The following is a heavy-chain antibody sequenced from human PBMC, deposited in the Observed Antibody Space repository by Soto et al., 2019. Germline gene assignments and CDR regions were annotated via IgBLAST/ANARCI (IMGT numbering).Heavy chain of an antibody. CDR1: GYTFTGYY. CDR2: INPNSGGT. D-gene: IGHD3-10*01. J-gene: IGHJ6*02. CDR3: ARAASLWFGDPYGMDV. V-gene: IGHV1-2*02. Sequence: QVPLVQSGAEVKKPGASVKVSCKASGYTFTGYYMHWVRQAPGQGLEWMGWINPNSGGTNYAQKFQGRVTMTRDTSISTAYMELSRLRSDDTAVYYCARAASLWFGDPYGMDVWGQGTTVTVSS.